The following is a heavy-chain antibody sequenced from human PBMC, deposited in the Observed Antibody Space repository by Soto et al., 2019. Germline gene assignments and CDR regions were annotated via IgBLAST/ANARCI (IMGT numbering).Heavy chain of an antibody. CDR3: ATGGKLELPDY. CDR2: IIPIFGTA. J-gene: IGHJ4*02. Sequence: QVQLVQSGTEVKKPGSSVKVSCKTSGGTFSSYAINWVRQAPGQGLEWMGGIIPIFGTADYAQKFQGRLTITADAYTRTAYMELSSLKSEDTAVYYCATGGKLELPDYWGQGTLVTVSS. D-gene: IGHD1-7*01. V-gene: IGHV1-69*01. CDR1: GGTFSSYA.